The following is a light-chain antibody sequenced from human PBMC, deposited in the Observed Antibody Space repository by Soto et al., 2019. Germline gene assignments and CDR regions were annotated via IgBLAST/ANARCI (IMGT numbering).Light chain of an antibody. Sequence: EIVMTQSPATLSVSPGEGVTLSCRASQSVNSNLAWYQQKPGQAPRLLIYGASTRATGIPARFSGSGSGTEFTLTISSLQSEDFAVYYCQQYDNWPLTFGGGTRLEIK. CDR2: GAS. CDR1: QSVNSN. J-gene: IGKJ5*01. V-gene: IGKV3D-15*01. CDR3: QQYDNWPLT.